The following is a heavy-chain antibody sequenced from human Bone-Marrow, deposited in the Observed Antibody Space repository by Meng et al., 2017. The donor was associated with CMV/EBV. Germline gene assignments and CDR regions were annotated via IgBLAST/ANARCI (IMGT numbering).Heavy chain of an antibody. V-gene: IGHV1-2*02. J-gene: IGHJ4*02. CDR3: ARGEDYYDSSGYIDH. CDR1: RYTFTGDY. Sequence: ASVKVSCKASRYTFTGDYIQWVRQAPGQGLEWMGVINANSGNTNYAQKFQGRLTMTRDTSISAAYMELSWLTSDDSAMYFCARGEDYYDSSGYIDHWGQGTLVTVSS. CDR2: INANSGNT. D-gene: IGHD3-22*01.